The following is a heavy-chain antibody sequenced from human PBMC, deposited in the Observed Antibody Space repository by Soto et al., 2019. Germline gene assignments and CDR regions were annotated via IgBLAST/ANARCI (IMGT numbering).Heavy chain of an antibody. V-gene: IGHV3-23*01. CDR3: AKRAKYDYVWGSYRRWDPVDY. J-gene: IGHJ4*02. CDR1: GFTFSSYA. D-gene: IGHD3-16*02. CDR2: ISGSGGST. Sequence: PGGSLRLSCAASGFTFSSYAMSWVRQAPGKGLEWVSAISGSGGSTYYADSVKGRFTISRDNSKNTLYLQMNSLRAEDTAVYYCAKRAKYDYVWGSYRRWDPVDYWGQGTLVTVSS.